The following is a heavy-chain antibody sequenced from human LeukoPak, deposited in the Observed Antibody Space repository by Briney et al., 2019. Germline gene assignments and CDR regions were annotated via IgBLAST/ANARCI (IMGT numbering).Heavy chain of an antibody. V-gene: IGHV4-39*01. Sequence: PSETLSLTCTVSGGSISSSSYYWGWIRQPPGKGLEWIGSIYYSVSTYYNPSLKSRVTISVDTSKNQFSLRLTSVTAADTAVYYCARRYCSGADCYGGDSYYYMDVWGKGTTVTISS. CDR3: ARRYCSGADCYGGDSYYYMDV. CDR2: IYYSVST. CDR1: GGSISSSSYY. D-gene: IGHD2-2*01. J-gene: IGHJ6*03.